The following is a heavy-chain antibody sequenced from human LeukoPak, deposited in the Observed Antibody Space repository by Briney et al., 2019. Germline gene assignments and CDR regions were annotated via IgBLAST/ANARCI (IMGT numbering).Heavy chain of an antibody. J-gene: IGHJ3*02. CDR3: ARSRGDYGDYAEAFDI. V-gene: IGHV4-39*01. CDR2: IYYSGNT. D-gene: IGHD4-17*01. CDR1: GGSISSSSYY. Sequence: SETLSLTCTVSGGSISSSSYYWGWIRQPPGKGLEWIGSIYYSGNTYYNPSLKSRVTISVDTSKNQFSLKLSSVTAANTAVYYCARSRGDYGDYAEAFDIWGQGTMVTVSS.